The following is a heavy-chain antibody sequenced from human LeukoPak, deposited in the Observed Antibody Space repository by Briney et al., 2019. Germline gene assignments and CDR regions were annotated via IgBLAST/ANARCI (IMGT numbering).Heavy chain of an antibody. D-gene: IGHD6-13*01. V-gene: IGHV3-21*01. CDR1: GFTFSSYS. CDR3: ATPAAGPGAEYSLY. Sequence: GGTLRLSCAASGFTFSSYSMNWVRQAPGKGLEWVSSIDFTSRYIYNADSVKGRFTTSRDNAKNSLDLQMNSLKVEDTAVYYCATPAAGPGAEYSLYWGQGTLVIVSS. CDR2: IDFTSRYI. J-gene: IGHJ1*01.